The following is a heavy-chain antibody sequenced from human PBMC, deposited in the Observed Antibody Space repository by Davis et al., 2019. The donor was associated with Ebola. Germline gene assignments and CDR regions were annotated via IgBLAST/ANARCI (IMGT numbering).Heavy chain of an antibody. CDR2: LDPEDGET. CDR1: GYTLAELS. D-gene: IGHD3-22*01. J-gene: IGHJ4*02. CDR3: AREGYYYDSSGYHRGDFDY. Sequence: ASVKVSCKVSGYTLAELSMHWVRQGPGKGLEWMGSLDPEDGETIHAQKFQGRLTMTEDTSTDTAYMELSSLRFEDSAVYYCAREGYYYDSSGYHRGDFDYWGQGTLVTVSS. V-gene: IGHV1-24*01.